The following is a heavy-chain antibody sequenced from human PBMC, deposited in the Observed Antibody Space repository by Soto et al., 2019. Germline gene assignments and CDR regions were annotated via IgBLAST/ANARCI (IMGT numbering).Heavy chain of an antibody. V-gene: IGHV4-31*03. CDR3: ARAPGIFPEVYGMDV. CDR2: IYYSGST. D-gene: IGHD2-21*01. Sequence: QVQLQESGPGLVKPSQTLSLTCTVSGGSISSGGYYWSWIRQHPGKGLEWIGYIYYSGSTYYNPSLKSRVTLSVDTSKTQFSLKLSSLTAADTAVYYCARAPGIFPEVYGMDVWGQGTTVTVSS. J-gene: IGHJ6*02. CDR1: GGSISSGGYY.